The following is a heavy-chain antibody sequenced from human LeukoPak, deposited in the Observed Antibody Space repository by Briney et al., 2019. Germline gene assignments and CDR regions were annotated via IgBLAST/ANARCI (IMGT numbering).Heavy chain of an antibody. J-gene: IGHJ4*02. D-gene: IGHD6-13*01. CDR3: AREVVGSSWTHFDY. Sequence: ASVKVSCKASGYTFTTYYIHWVRQAPGQGLEWMGLINPSDDYTNYALKFQGRVTMTRDTSTSTVYLELTSLTSEDTAVYYCAREVVGSSWTHFDYWGQGTLVTVSS. V-gene: IGHV1-46*01. CDR2: INPSDDYT. CDR1: GYTFTTYY.